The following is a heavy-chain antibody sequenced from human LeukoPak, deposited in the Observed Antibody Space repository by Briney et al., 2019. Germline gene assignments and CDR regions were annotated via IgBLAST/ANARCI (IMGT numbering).Heavy chain of an antibody. Sequence: PGGSLRLSCAASGFTFSNYWMHWVRQAPGKGLEWVSYISSSSSTIYYADSVKGRFTISRDNAKNSLYLQMNSLRAEDTAVYYCARSQRITMVRGVKGPFDPWGQGTLVTVSS. D-gene: IGHD3-10*01. CDR1: GFTFSNYW. J-gene: IGHJ5*02. CDR3: ARSQRITMVRGVKGPFDP. V-gene: IGHV3-48*01. CDR2: ISSSSSTI.